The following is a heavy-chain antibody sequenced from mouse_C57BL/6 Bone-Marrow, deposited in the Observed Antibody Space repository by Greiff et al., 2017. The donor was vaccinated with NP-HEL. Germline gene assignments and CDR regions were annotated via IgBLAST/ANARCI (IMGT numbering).Heavy chain of an antibody. D-gene: IGHD1-1*01. CDR1: GYTFTSYW. Sequence: VQLQQPGAELVKPGASVKMSCKASGYTFTSYWITWVKQRPGQGLEWIGDIYPGSGSTNYNEKFKSKATLTVDTSSSTAYMQLSSLTSEDSAVYYCARSITTVVAPCYWGQGTLVTVSA. CDR2: IYPGSGST. J-gene: IGHJ3*01. V-gene: IGHV1-55*01. CDR3: ARSITTVVAPCY.